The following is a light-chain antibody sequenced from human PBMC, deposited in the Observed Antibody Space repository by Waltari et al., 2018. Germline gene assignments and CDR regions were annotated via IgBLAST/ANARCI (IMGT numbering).Light chain of an antibody. CDR1: DIGERR. V-gene: IGLV3-21*04. CDR2: YVT. Sequence: SYMLTQPPSVSVAPGQTARITCGVYDIGERRVHWCQQRPGQAPFSGIYYVTYRPSGIPDRFPGSHSGDTATLIISRVEAGDEADYYCQVWDSSRHHVIFGGGTRLTVL. J-gene: IGLJ2*01. CDR3: QVWDSSRHHVI.